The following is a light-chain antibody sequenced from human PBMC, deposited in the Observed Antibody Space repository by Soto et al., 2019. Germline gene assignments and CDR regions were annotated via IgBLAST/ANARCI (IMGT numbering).Light chain of an antibody. V-gene: IGKV1-39*01. CDR1: QSVGSY. Sequence: DLQMTQSPSSLSATVADRVTITCRASQSVGSYLTWYQQKPGKAPNLLIHGGSIRQTGIPPRFSGGGGGTDFTLTISSLQPEDFASYYCLQIYTIPHTFSGGTKVDIK. CDR3: LQIYTIPHT. CDR2: GGS. J-gene: IGKJ4*01.